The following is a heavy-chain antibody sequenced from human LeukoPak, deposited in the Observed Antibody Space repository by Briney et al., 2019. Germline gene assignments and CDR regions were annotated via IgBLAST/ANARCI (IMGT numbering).Heavy chain of an antibody. CDR2: ISYDGSNK. J-gene: IGHJ4*02. V-gene: IGHV3-30*03. CDR1: GFTFSSYG. Sequence: GGSLRLSCAASGFTFSSYGMHWVRQAPGKGLEWVAVISYDGSNKYYADSVRGRFTMSRDNSKNTVYLQMNSLRVDDTAVYYCARRDIVVVVSASDYWGQGTLVTVSS. CDR3: ARRDIVVVVSASDY. D-gene: IGHD2-15*01.